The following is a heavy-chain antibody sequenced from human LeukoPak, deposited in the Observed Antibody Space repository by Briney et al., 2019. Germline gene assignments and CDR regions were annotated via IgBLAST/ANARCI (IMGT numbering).Heavy chain of an antibody. Sequence: GGSLRLSCAASGFTFSTYGISWVRQSAGKGLEWVSGISGSATGGITNYADSVKGRFIISRDNYKNTLYLQMNSLRVEDTAVYYCANHRSAFEFWGQGTLVTVSS. D-gene: IGHD3-10*01. CDR3: ANHRSAFEF. J-gene: IGHJ4*02. CDR1: GFTFSTYG. CDR2: ISGSATGGIT. V-gene: IGHV3-23*01.